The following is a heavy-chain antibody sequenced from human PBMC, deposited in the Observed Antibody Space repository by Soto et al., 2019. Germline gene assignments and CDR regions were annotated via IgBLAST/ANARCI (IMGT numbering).Heavy chain of an antibody. D-gene: IGHD3-10*01. V-gene: IGHV3-23*01. CDR2: ISGSGGTA. CDR1: GFTFSSYA. Sequence: GGSLRLSCAASGFTFSSYAMMWVRQAPGKGLEWVSAISGSGGTAYYADSVKGRFTISRDNSKNTLYVQMNSLRAEDAAIYYGANGAAVGSWTIYCHGMDVWGQGTKVTVSS. CDR3: ANGAAVGSWTIYCHGMDV. J-gene: IGHJ6*02.